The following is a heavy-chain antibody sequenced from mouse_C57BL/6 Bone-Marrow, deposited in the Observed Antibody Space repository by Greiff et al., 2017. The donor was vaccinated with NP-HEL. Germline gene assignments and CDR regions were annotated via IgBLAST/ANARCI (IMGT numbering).Heavy chain of an antibody. D-gene: IGHD1-1*01. CDR3: NMYYYGSPYAMDY. J-gene: IGHJ4*01. CDR1: GFNIKDDY. Sequence: EVQLQQSGAELVRPGASVKLSCTASGFNIKDDYMHWVKQRPEQGLEWIGWIDPENGDTEYASKFQGKATITADTSSNTAYLQLSSLTSEDTAVYYCNMYYYGSPYAMDYWGQGTSVTVSS. V-gene: IGHV14-4*01. CDR2: IDPENGDT.